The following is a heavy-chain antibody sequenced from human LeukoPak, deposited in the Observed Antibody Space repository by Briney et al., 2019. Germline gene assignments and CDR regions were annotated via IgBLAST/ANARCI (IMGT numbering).Heavy chain of an antibody. Sequence: GRSLRLSCAASGFTFSSYGMHWVRQAPGKGLEWVAFIRYDGSNKYYADSVKGRFTISRDNSKNTLYLQMNSLRAEDTAVYYCAKDRAIFGGDAIDYWGQGTLVTVSS. CDR3: AKDRAIFGGDAIDY. J-gene: IGHJ4*02. V-gene: IGHV3-30*02. CDR1: GFTFSSYG. D-gene: IGHD3-3*01. CDR2: IRYDGSNK.